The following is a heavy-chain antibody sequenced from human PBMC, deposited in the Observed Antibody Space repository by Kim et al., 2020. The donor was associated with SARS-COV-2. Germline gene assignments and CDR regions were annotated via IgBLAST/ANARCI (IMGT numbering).Heavy chain of an antibody. CDR2: INHSGST. V-gene: IGHV4-34*01. J-gene: IGHJ4*02. CDR1: GGSFSGYY. D-gene: IGHD6-19*01. CDR3: ARGGGSGWPLDY. Sequence: SETLSLTCAVYGGSFSGYYWSWIRQPPGKGLEWIGEINHSGSTNYNPSLKSRVTISVDTSKNQFSLKLSSVTAADTAVYYCARGGGSGWPLDYWGQGTLV.